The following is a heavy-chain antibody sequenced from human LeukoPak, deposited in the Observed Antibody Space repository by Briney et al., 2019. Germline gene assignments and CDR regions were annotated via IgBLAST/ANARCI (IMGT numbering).Heavy chain of an antibody. Sequence: GESLKISCKGSGYSFTSYWIGWVRQMPGKGLEWMGIIYPGDSDTRYSPSFQGQVTISADKSISTAYLQWSSLKASDTAMYYCASMITFGGVIASAFGYWGQGTLVTVSS. D-gene: IGHD3-16*02. J-gene: IGHJ4*02. CDR3: ASMITFGGVIASAFGY. V-gene: IGHV5-51*01. CDR1: GYSFTSYW. CDR2: IYPGDSDT.